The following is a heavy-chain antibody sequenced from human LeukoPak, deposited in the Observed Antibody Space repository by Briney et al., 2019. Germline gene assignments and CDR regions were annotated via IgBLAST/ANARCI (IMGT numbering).Heavy chain of an antibody. V-gene: IGHV3-30-3*01. CDR3: ARDPNYSGYPYYFDY. CDR2: ISYDGSNK. D-gene: IGHD5-12*01. J-gene: IGHJ4*02. CDR1: GFTFSSYA. Sequence: GRSLRLSCAASGFTFSSYAMHWVRQAPGKGLEWVAVISYDGSNKYYADSVKGRFTISRDNSKNTLYLQMNSLRAEDTAVYYCARDPNYSGYPYYFDYWGQGTLVTVSS.